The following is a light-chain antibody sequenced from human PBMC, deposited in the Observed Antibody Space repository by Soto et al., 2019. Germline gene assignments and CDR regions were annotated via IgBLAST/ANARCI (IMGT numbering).Light chain of an antibody. CDR1: QSVSSW. V-gene: IGKV1-5*01. CDR3: QQYTGYST. J-gene: IGKJ1*01. CDR2: EGS. Sequence: DLQMTQSPSTLSASVGDSVSITCRASQSVSSWLAWYQQKPGRPPTVLIYEGSTLYSGVPSRFSGRRSGTEFTLTINGLQADDFGTYYCQQYTGYSTFGQGTTV.